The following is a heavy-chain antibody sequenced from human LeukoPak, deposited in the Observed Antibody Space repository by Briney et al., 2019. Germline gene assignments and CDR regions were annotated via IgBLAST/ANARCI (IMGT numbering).Heavy chain of an antibody. CDR1: GGSISGYY. J-gene: IGHJ4*02. Sequence: SPSETVSLTCTVSGGSISGYYWSWIRQPPGKGLEWIGYIYYSGDTNYNPSLNSRVTISVDTSKNQFSLRLSSVTTADTAIYYCARGGIGSSRGSFFGYWGQGTLVTVSS. CDR3: ARGGIGSSRGSFFGY. CDR2: IYYSGDT. D-gene: IGHD2-15*01. V-gene: IGHV4-59*01.